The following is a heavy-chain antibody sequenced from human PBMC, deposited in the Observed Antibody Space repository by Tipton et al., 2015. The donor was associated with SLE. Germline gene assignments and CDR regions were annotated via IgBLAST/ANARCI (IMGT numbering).Heavy chain of an antibody. CDR3: ARALTNWGQVYYFDY. V-gene: IGHV4-59*01. CDR2: LYYSGST. J-gene: IGHJ4*02. CDR1: GGSISSYY. Sequence: TLSLTCTVSGGSISSYYWSWIRQPPGKELEWIGDLYYSGSTNYNPSLKSRVTISGDTSKNQFSLKVTSVTAADTAIYYCARALTNWGQVYYFDYWGQGTMVTVSS. D-gene: IGHD7-27*01.